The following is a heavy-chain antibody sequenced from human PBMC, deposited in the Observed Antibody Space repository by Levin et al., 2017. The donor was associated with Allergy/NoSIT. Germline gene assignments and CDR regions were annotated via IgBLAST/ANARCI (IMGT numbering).Heavy chain of an antibody. J-gene: IGHJ6*02. D-gene: IGHD2-2*02. CDR3: ARDRARKPNVVVPAAIGPHYYDGMDV. CDR2: ISYDGSNK. Sequence: PGGSLRLSCAASGFTFSSYAMHWVRQAPGKGLEWVAVISYDGSNKYYADSVKGRFTISRDNSKNTLYLQMNSLRAEDTAVYYCARDRARKPNVVVPAAIGPHYYDGMDVWGQGTTVTVSS. V-gene: IGHV3-30-3*01. CDR1: GFTFSSYA.